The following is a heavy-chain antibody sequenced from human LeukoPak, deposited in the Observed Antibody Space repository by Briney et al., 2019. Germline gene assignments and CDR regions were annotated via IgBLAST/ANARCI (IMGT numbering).Heavy chain of an antibody. J-gene: IGHJ4*02. D-gene: IGHD3-16*02. CDR3: ARGWLRLGELSSDY. V-gene: IGHV1-2*04. Sequence: GASVKVSCKASGYTFTGYYMHWVRQVPGQGLEWMGWINPNSGGTNYAQKFQGWVTMTRDTSISTAYMELSRLRSDDTAVYYCARGWLRLGELSSDYWGQGTLVTVSS. CDR2: INPNSGGT. CDR1: GYTFTGYY.